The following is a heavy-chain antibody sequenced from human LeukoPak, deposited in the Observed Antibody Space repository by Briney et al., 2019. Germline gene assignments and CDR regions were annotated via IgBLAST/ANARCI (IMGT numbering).Heavy chain of an antibody. CDR3: ARVESIPSTVTTEFYYYYGMDV. D-gene: IGHD4-17*01. V-gene: IGHV1-18*01. J-gene: IGHJ6*02. CDR1: GYTFTSNG. Sequence: ASVKVSCKASGYTFTSNGISWVRQGPGQGLEWMGWIRAYDGNTNYAQKLKGRVTMTTDTSTSTAYMELRSLRSDDTAVYYCARVESIPSTVTTEFYYYYGMDVWGQGTTVTVSS. CDR2: IRAYDGNT.